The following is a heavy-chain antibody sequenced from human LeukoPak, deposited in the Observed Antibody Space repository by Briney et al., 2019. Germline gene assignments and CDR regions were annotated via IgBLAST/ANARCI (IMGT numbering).Heavy chain of an antibody. J-gene: IGHJ4*02. CDR1: GFTFSSYA. V-gene: IGHV3-23*01. D-gene: IGHD6-19*01. CDR3: AKLKQWQPQRYFFEY. CDR2: FSGASNT. Sequence: PGGSLRLSCAASGFTFSSYAMSWVRQAPGKGLEWVSTFSGASNTSYADAVKGRVTISRDNSKNTLYLQLNSLRAEDTAVYYCAKLKQWQPQRYFFEYWGQGALVTVAS.